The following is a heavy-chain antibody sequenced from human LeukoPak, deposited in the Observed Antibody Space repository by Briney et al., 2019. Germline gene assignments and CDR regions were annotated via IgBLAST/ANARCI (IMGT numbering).Heavy chain of an antibody. J-gene: IGHJ5*02. D-gene: IGHD2-2*01. CDR1: GGSISSYY. Sequence: SETPSLTCTVSGGSISSYYWSWIRQPPGKGLEWIGYIYYSGSTNYNPSLKSRVTISVDTSKNQFSLKLSSVTAADTAVYYCARGGVGYCSSTSCPNWFDPWGQGTLVTVSS. V-gene: IGHV4-59*01. CDR3: ARGGVGYCSSTSCPNWFDP. CDR2: IYYSGST.